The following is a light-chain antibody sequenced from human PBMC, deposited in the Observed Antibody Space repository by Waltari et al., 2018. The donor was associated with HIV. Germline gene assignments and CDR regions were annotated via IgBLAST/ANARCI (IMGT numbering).Light chain of an antibody. CDR2: SNN. CDR3: AAWDDSLNGGV. J-gene: IGLJ3*02. V-gene: IGLV1-44*01. CDR1: SSNIGSNT. Sequence: QSVLTQPPSASGTPGQRVTISCSGSSSNIGSNTVNWYQQLPGTAPNLPIYSNNQRPSGVPALFSGSKAGNSASLAIIVLQAEDEADYYCAAWDDSLNGGVFGGGTKLTVL.